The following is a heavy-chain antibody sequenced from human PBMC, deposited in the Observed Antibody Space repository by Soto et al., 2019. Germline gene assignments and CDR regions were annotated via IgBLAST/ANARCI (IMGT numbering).Heavy chain of an antibody. CDR3: ARGSRKDSLYYFDY. D-gene: IGHD5-18*01. Sequence: QVQLQQWGAGLLKPSETLSLTCAVYGGSFSGYYWSWIRQPPGKGLEWIGEINHSGSTNYNPSLKSRVTISVDTSKNQFSLKLSSVTAADAAVYYCARGSRKDSLYYFDYWGQGTLVTVSS. V-gene: IGHV4-34*01. J-gene: IGHJ4*02. CDR2: INHSGST. CDR1: GGSFSGYY.